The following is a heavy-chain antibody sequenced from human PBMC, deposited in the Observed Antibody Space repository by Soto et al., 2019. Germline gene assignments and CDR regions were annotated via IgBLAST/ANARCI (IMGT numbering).Heavy chain of an antibody. CDR2: IIPIFGTA. J-gene: IGHJ6*02. D-gene: IGHD5-18*01. CDR3: AKNSYGYDYYYGMDV. V-gene: IGHV1-69*13. Sequence: ASVKVSCKASGGTFSSYAISWVRQAPGQGLEWMGGIIPIFGTANYAQKFQGRVTITADESTSTAYMELSSLRSEDTAVYYCAKNSYGYDYYYGMDVWGQGTTVTVS. CDR1: GGTFSSYA.